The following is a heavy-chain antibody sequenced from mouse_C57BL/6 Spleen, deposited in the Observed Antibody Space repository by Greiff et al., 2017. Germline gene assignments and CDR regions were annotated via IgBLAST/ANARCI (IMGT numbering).Heavy chain of an antibody. J-gene: IGHJ1*03. Sequence: SGAELVRPGASVTLSCKASGYTFTDYEMHWVKQTPVHGLEWIGAIDPETGGTAYNQKFKGKAILTADKSSSTAYMELRSLTSEDSAVYYCTRGAGTSYWYFDVWGTGTTVTVSS. CDR2: IDPETGGT. CDR3: TRGAGTSYWYFDV. D-gene: IGHD4-1*01. V-gene: IGHV1-15*01. CDR1: GYTFTDYE.